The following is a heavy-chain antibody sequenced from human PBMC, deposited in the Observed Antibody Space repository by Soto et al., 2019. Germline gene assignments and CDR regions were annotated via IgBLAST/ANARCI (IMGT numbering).Heavy chain of an antibody. J-gene: IGHJ6*02. CDR3: AKVTKRAAAGRYEYYKYGMDV. CDR2: ISGSGGSS. D-gene: IGHD6-13*01. CDR1: GFAFSTYA. V-gene: IGHV3-23*01. Sequence: GGSLRLSCAASGFAFSTYAMTWVHQAPGKGLEWVSVISGSGGSSYYADSVKGRFTISRDNSKNTLFLQMNGLRAEDTAVYYCAKVTKRAAAGRYEYYKYGMDVWGQGTTVTVSS.